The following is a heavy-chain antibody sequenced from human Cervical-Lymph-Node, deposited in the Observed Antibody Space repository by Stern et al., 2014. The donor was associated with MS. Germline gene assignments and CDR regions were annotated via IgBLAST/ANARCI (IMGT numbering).Heavy chain of an antibody. CDR2: ISHDGTKR. J-gene: IGHJ4*02. V-gene: IGHV3-30-3*01. D-gene: IGHD6-19*01. CDR1: GFTFGTYA. CDR3: ARGGRGSGLEY. Sequence: VHLVESGGGVVQPGRSLRLSCAASGFTFGTYAMHWVRQAPGKGLEWVTFISHDGTKRSYADSVQARFTISRDNSNSTLFLHMSSLRAEDTAVYFCARGGRGSGLEYWGQGALVTVSS.